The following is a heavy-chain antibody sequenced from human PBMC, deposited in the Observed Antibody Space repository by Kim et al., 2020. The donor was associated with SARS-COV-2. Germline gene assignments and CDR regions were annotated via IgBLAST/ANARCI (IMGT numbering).Heavy chain of an antibody. D-gene: IGHD3-10*01. CDR2: IWYDGSNK. Sequence: GGSLRLSCAASGFTFSSYGMHWVRQAPGKGLEWVAVIWYDGSNKYYADSVKGRFTISRDNSKNTLYLQMNSLRAEDTAVYYCAKTPKTVRSNYYGSGSYYPPYYYYGMDVWGQGTTVTVSS. CDR1: GFTFSSYG. CDR3: AKTPKTVRSNYYGSGSYYPPYYYYGMDV. J-gene: IGHJ6*02. V-gene: IGHV3-33*06.